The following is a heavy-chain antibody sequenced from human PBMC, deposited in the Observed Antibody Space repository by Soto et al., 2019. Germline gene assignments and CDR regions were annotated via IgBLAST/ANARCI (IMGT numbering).Heavy chain of an antibody. CDR3: ARDHSSSWFGYYYGMDV. D-gene: IGHD6-13*01. J-gene: IGHJ6*02. Sequence: GGSLRLSCAASGFTFSDYYMSWIRQAPGKGLEWVSYISSSGSTIYYADSVKGRFTISRDNAKNSLYLQMNSLRAEDTAVYYCARDHSSSWFGYYYGMDVGGQGTTVTVSS. V-gene: IGHV3-11*01. CDR1: GFTFSDYY. CDR2: ISSSGSTI.